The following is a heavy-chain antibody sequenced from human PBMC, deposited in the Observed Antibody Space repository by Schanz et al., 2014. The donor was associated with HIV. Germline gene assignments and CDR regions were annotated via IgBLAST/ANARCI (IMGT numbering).Heavy chain of an antibody. D-gene: IGHD2-21*01. CDR3: TREGNYYGGSVPGH. Sequence: VQVVDSGGGVVQPGRSLRLSCAASGFTFSSYGMHWVRQAPGKGLEWVAVISYDGSNKYYADSVKGRFTISRDNSKNTLYLQMNSLRAEDTATYYCTREGNYYGGSVPGHWGQGALVSVSS. J-gene: IGHJ4*02. V-gene: IGHV3-30*03. CDR2: ISYDGSNK. CDR1: GFTFSSYG.